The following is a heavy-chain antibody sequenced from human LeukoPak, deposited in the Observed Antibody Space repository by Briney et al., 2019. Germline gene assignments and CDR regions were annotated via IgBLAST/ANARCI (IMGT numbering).Heavy chain of an antibody. CDR1: GFTYSTYR. CDR3: ARWDRFHGV. CDR2: ISSTSTYI. Sequence: GGSLRLSCAASGFTYSTYRMNWVRQARGKGLAWVSSISSTSTYIYYADSVKGRFTISRDNAKNSLYLQMNNLRAEDTAVYYCARWDRFHGVWGQGTLVTVSS. V-gene: IGHV3-21*01. D-gene: IGHD1-14*01. J-gene: IGHJ4*02.